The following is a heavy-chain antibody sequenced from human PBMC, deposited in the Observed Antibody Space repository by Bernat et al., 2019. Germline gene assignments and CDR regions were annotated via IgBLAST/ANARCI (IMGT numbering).Heavy chain of an antibody. CDR2: ISAYNGNT. V-gene: IGHV1-18*01. D-gene: IGHD1-26*01. CDR3: ARYRFWGELPKDDAFDI. J-gene: IGHJ3*02. CDR1: GYTFTSYG. Sequence: QVQLVQSGAEVKKPGASVKVSCKASGYTFTSYGISWVRQAPGQGLEWMGWISAYNGNTNYALKLQGRVTMTTDTSTSTAYMELRSLRSDDTAVYYCARYRFWGELPKDDAFDIWGQGTMVTVSS.